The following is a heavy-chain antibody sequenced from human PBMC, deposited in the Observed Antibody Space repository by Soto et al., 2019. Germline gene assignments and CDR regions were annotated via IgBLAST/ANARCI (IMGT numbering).Heavy chain of an antibody. V-gene: IGHV3-30-3*01. D-gene: IGHD4-17*01. Sequence: QVQLVESGGGVVQPGRSLRLPCAASGFTFSSYAMHWVRQAPGKGLEWVAVISYDGSNKFYADSVKGRFTISRDNSKNTLYLQMNSLRAEDTAVYYCARATVTTNYYYYYVMDVWGQGTTVTVSS. CDR2: ISYDGSNK. J-gene: IGHJ6*02. CDR1: GFTFSSYA. CDR3: ARATVTTNYYYYYVMDV.